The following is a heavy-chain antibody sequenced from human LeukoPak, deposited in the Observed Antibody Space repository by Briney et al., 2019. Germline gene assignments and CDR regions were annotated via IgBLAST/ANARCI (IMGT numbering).Heavy chain of an antibody. J-gene: IGHJ6*02. D-gene: IGHD3-10*01. CDR1: GLTFRSYA. Sequence: PGGSLRLSCKGSGLTFRSYAVTWVRQSPGQGLEWVSSLIGSGDSTFYADSVKGRFTVSRDKSRNTLYLQMDSLRVEDTALYYCVKDRGEESRNYYYHPMDVWVQGTTVIVSS. CDR2: LIGSGDST. CDR3: VKDRGEESRNYYYHPMDV. V-gene: IGHV3-23*01.